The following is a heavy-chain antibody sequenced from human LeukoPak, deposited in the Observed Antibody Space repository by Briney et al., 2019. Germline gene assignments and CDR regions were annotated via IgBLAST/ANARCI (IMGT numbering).Heavy chain of an antibody. CDR2: IKQDGTEI. D-gene: IGHD3-10*01. J-gene: IGHJ4*02. Sequence: GGSLRLSCAASGFTFSSHWMSWVRQAPGKGPEWVANIKQDGTEIYYMDSVKGRFTISRDNAKNSLYLQMNSLRAEDTAVYYCAREGDYYGSGSYSPNFDYWGQGTLVTVSS. CDR3: AREGDYYGSGSYSPNFDY. V-gene: IGHV3-7*01. CDR1: GFTFSSHW.